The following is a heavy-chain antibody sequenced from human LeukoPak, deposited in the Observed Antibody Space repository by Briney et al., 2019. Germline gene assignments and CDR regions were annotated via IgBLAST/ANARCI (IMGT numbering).Heavy chain of an antibody. V-gene: IGHV5-51*01. CDR2: INPSDSDT. CDR1: GYSFTNYW. D-gene: IGHD1-1*01. CDR3: ARAWNFDY. J-gene: IGHJ4*02. Sequence: GESLKISCKGSGYSFTNYWIAWVRQMPGRGLEWMVIINPSDSDTRYSPSFQGQVTISADKSISPAYLQWSSLKASDSAMYYCARAWNFDYWGQGTLVTVSS.